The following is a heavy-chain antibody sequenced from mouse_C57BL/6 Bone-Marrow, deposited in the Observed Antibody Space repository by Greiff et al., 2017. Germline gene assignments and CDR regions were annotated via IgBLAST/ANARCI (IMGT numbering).Heavy chain of an antibody. Sequence: EVQLVESGGGLVQPGGSMKLSCVASGFTFSNYWMNWVRQSPEKGLEWVAQIRLKSDNYATHYAESGKGRFTISRDDSKSSVYLQMNNLRAEDTGIYYCTGGTTVDRFAYWGQGTLVTVSA. CDR1: GFTFSNYW. J-gene: IGHJ3*01. V-gene: IGHV6-3*01. CDR3: TGGTTVDRFAY. CDR2: IRLKSDNYAT. D-gene: IGHD1-1*01.